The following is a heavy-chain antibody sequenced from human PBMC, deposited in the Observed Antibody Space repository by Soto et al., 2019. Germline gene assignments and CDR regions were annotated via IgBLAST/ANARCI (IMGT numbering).Heavy chain of an antibody. CDR2: ISSSSSTI. CDR3: ARDKLFPIQLWLWGAFDI. J-gene: IGHJ3*02. CDR1: GFTFSSYS. D-gene: IGHD5-18*01. Sequence: GGSLRLSCAASGFTFSSYSMNWVRQAPGKGLEWVSYISSSSSTIYYADSVKGRFTISRDNAKNSLYLKMNSLRDEDTAEYYCARDKLFPIQLWLWGAFDIWGQGTMVTVSS. V-gene: IGHV3-48*02.